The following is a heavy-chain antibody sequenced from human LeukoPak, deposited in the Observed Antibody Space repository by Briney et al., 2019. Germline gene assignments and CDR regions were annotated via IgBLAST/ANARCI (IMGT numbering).Heavy chain of an antibody. D-gene: IGHD6-19*01. CDR3: ARASQWLAFDY. J-gene: IGHJ4*02. CDR2: IYNGGST. Sequence: GGSLRLSCAASGFTVSSSYISWVRQAPGKGLEWVSVIYNGGSTNYADSVKGRFTISRDNSKNTLYLQMNSLRAEDTAVYYCARASQWLAFDYWGQGTLVTVFS. V-gene: IGHV3-66*01. CDR1: GFTVSSSY.